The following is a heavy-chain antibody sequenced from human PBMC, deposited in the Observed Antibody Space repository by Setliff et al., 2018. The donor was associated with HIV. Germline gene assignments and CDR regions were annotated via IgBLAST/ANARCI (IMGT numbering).Heavy chain of an antibody. CDR3: ARGPPGKQLWLGVWFDP. J-gene: IGHJ5*02. Sequence: PSETLSLTCTVSGGSMNTFHWTWIRQPAGQGLEWIGRIYVSGTTIYTNYNPSLESRITMSVDTSKNQLSLKVKSITAADTAVYYCARGPPGKQLWLGVWFDPWGQGTLVTVSS. CDR2: IYVSGTTIYT. D-gene: IGHD5-18*01. V-gene: IGHV4-4*07. CDR1: GGSMNTFH.